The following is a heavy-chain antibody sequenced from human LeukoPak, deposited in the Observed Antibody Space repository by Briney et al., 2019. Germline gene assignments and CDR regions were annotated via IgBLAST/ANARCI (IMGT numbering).Heavy chain of an antibody. D-gene: IGHD3-9*01. CDR3: ARHDILTGPLDY. CDR2: IYYSGST. CDR1: GGSISSYY. J-gene: IGHJ4*02. V-gene: IGHV4-59*08. Sequence: SETLSLTCTVSGGSISSYYWSWIRQPPGKGLEWIGYIYYSGSTNYNPSLKSRVTISVDTSKNQFSLKLSSVTAADTAVYYCARHDILTGPLDYWGQGTLVTVSS.